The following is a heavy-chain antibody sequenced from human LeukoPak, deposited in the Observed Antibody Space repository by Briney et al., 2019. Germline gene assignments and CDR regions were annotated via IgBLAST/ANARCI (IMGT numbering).Heavy chain of an antibody. Sequence: GGTLRLSCAASGFTFSSYGMSWVRRAPGKGLEWVSAISGSGGSTYYADSVKGRFTISRDNSKNTLYLQMNSLRTEDTAVYYCVKDDGWVQYANWGQGTLVTVSS. D-gene: IGHD5-24*01. CDR3: VKDDGWVQYAN. V-gene: IGHV3-23*01. CDR2: ISGSGGST. CDR1: GFTFSSYG. J-gene: IGHJ4*02.